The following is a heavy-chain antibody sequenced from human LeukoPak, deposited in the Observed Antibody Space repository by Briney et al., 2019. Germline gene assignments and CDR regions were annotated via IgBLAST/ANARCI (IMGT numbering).Heavy chain of an antibody. CDR2: ISSSVTYI. J-gene: IGHJ5*02. CDR1: GFTFCSYN. Sequence: PGGSLRLSCAASGFTFCSYNMIWVRQAPGKGLEWVSSISSSVTYIYYTDSLKGRFTISRDNAKNSLYLQMNSLRAEDTAVYYCARANLDPSCDPWGQGTLVTVSS. V-gene: IGHV3-21*06. CDR3: ARANLDPSCDP.